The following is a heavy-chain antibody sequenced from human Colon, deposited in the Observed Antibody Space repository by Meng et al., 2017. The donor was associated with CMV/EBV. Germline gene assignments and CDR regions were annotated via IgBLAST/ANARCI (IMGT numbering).Heavy chain of an antibody. CDR3: VKAQTTTQSNYFGD. J-gene: IGHJ4*02. CDR2: VDWNSGAI. D-gene: IGHD1-14*01. V-gene: IGHV3-9*01. CDR1: GFIFNDFA. Sequence: SLEIYCAASGFIFNDFAMHWVRQAPGTCLEWVATVDWNSGAIHYAASVKGRFTISRDNAKNSLSLQMNSLRPEDTALYYCVKAQTTTQSNYFGDWGQGTLVTVSS.